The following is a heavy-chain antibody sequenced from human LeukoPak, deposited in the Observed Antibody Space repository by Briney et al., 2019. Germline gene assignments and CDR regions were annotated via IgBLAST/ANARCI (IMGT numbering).Heavy chain of an antibody. V-gene: IGHV1-46*01. J-gene: IGHJ4*02. CDR2: INPSGGST. Sequence: ASVKVSCKASGYTFTSYYMHWVRQAPGQGLEWMGIINPSGGSTSYAQKFQGRVTMTRDTSISTAYMELSRLRSDDTAVYYCAREVIAAEEGDYWGQGTLVTVSS. D-gene: IGHD6-13*01. CDR1: GYTFTSYY. CDR3: AREVIAAEEGDY.